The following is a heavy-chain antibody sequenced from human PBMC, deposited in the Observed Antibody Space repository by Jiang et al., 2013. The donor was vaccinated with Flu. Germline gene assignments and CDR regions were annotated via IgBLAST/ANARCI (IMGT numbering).Heavy chain of an antibody. CDR1: GYTFTSYA. J-gene: IGHJ4*02. V-gene: IGHV7-4-1*02. CDR2: INTNTGNP. D-gene: IGHD3-9*01. Sequence: QSGSELKKPGASVKVSCKASGYTFTSYAMNWVRQAPGQGLEWMGWINTNTGNPTYAQGFTGRFVFSLDTSVSTAYLQISSLKAEDTAVYYCARDDYDILTGYYRARTAPPDYWGQGTLVTVSS. CDR3: ARDDYDILTGYYRARTAPPDY.